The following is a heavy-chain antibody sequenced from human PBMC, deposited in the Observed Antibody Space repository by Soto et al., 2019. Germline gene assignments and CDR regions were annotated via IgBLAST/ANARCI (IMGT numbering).Heavy chain of an antibody. Sequence: QVQLVQSGAEVKKPGASVKVSCKASGYTFTSYYMHWVRQAPGQGLEWMGIIRPSGGSTTYAQKFQGRVTMTRDTSTSTVYKELSSLRSEDTAVYYCARDIPYCGGVCHDAFDIWGHGTMVTVSS. CDR3: ARDIPYCGGVCHDAFDI. CDR1: GYTFTSYY. CDR2: IRPSGGST. D-gene: IGHD2-21*02. J-gene: IGHJ3*02. V-gene: IGHV1-46*01.